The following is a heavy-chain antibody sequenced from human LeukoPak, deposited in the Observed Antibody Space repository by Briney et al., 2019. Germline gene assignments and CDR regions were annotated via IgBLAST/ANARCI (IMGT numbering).Heavy chain of an antibody. V-gene: IGHV4-39*07. CDR3: ARDVTYDAFDI. J-gene: IGHJ3*02. CDR2: IYHSGST. CDR1: GGSISSSSYY. Sequence: SETLSLTCTVSGGSISSSSYYWGWIRQPPGKGLEWIGSIYHSGSTYYNPSLKSRVTISVDTSKNQFSLKLNSVTAADTAVYYCARDVTYDAFDIWGQGTMVTVSS. D-gene: IGHD2-21*02.